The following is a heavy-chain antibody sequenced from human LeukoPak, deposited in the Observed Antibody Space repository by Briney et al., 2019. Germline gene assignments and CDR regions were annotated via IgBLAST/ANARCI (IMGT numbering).Heavy chain of an antibody. CDR2: IYSDSRT. CDR1: GFTVSTNF. CDR3: ARAGFGDSVSYYYYYGMDV. J-gene: IGHJ6*02. V-gene: IGHV3-53*05. Sequence: GRSLRLSCAASGFTVSTNFMSWVRQAPGKGLEWVSVIYSDSRTSYADSVRGRFTISRDNSKNMLHLQMSSLRSEDTAVYYCARAGFGDSVSYYYYYGMDVWGQGTTVTVSS. D-gene: IGHD3-10*01.